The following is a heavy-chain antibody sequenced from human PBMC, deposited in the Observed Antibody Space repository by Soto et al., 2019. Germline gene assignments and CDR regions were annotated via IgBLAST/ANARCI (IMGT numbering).Heavy chain of an antibody. J-gene: IGHJ4*02. CDR3: ARDGSGLNYFDY. CDR2: INAGNGNT. V-gene: IGHV1-3*01. CDR1: GYTFTSYA. Sequence: GASVKVSCKASGYTFTSYAMHWVRQAPGQRLEWMGWINAGNGNTKYSQKFQGRVTITRDTSASTAYMELSSLRSEDTAVYYCARDGSGLNYFDYWGQGTLVTVSS.